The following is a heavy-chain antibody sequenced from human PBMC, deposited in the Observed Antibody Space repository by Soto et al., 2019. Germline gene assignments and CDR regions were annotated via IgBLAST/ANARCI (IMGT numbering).Heavy chain of an antibody. CDR2: IIPIFGTA. V-gene: IGHV1-69*13. J-gene: IGHJ4*02. CDR3: ARERKEYCGGDCYFPRSS. D-gene: IGHD2-21*02. CDR1: GGTFSSYA. Sequence: SVKVSCKASGGTFSSYAISWVRQAPGQGLEWMGGIIPIFGTANYAQKFQGRVTITADESTSTAYMELSSLRSEDTAVYYCARERKEYCGGDCYFPRSSWGQGTLVTVSS.